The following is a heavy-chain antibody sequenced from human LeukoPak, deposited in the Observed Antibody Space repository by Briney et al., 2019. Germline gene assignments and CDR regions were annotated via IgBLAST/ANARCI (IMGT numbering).Heavy chain of an antibody. CDR3: AKSSNSGFNKGGAFDI. Sequence: QSGGSLRLSCAASGFTFSSYGMHWVRQAPGKGLEWVAVISYDGSNKYYADSVKGRFTISRDNSKNTLYLQMNSLRAEDTAVYYCAKSSNSGFNKGGAFDIWGQGTMVTVSS. CDR1: GFTFSSYG. J-gene: IGHJ3*02. D-gene: IGHD3-22*01. CDR2: ISYDGSNK. V-gene: IGHV3-30*18.